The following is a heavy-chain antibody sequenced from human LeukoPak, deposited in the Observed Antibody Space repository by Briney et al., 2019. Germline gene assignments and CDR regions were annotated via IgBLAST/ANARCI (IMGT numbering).Heavy chain of an antibody. CDR2: IYSSGST. CDR1: GGSISSYY. V-gene: IGHV4-4*07. CDR3: TRGGHDYGGSFDT. J-gene: IGHJ5*02. Sequence: SETLSLTCTVSGGSISSYYWSWIRQPAGKGLEWIGRIYSSGSTNYNPSLESRVTMSVDTSKNQFSLRLSSVTAADTAVYYCTRGGHDYGGSFDTWGQGILVTVSS. D-gene: IGHD4-23*01.